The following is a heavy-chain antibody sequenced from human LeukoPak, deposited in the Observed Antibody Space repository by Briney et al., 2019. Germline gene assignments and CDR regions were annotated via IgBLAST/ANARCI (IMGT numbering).Heavy chain of an antibody. J-gene: IGHJ4*02. CDR1: GGTLSSYT. CDR3: ARVAVAQRYYFDY. D-gene: IGHD6-19*01. CDR2: IIPILGIA. Sequence: SVKVSCKASGGTLSSYTISWVRQAPGQGLEWMGRIIPILGIANYAQKFQGRVTMTRDTSTSTVYMELSSLRSEDTAVYYCARVAVAQRYYFDYWGQGTLVTVSS. V-gene: IGHV1-69*02.